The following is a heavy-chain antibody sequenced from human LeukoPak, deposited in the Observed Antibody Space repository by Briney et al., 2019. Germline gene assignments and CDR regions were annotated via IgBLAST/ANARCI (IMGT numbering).Heavy chain of an antibody. CDR3: ARAGYSYGSLDY. V-gene: IGHV1-2*06. J-gene: IGHJ4*02. CDR1: GYTFTSYG. CDR2: INPNSGGT. Sequence: ASVKVSCKASGYTFTSYGISWVRQAPGQGLEWMGRINPNSGGTNYAQKFQGRVTMTRDTSISTAYMELSSLRSEDTAVYYCARAGYSYGSLDYWGQGTLVTVSS. D-gene: IGHD5-18*01.